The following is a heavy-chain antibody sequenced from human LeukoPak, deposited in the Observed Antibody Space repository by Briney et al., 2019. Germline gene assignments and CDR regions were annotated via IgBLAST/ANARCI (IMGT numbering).Heavy chain of an antibody. CDR2: ISSSSSTI. J-gene: IGHJ3*02. CDR1: GFTFSSYS. Sequence: PGGSLGLSCAASGFTFSSYSMNWVRQAPGKGLEWVSYISSSSSTIYYADSVKGRFTISRDNSKNTLYLQMNSLRAEDTAVYYCAKDRWTEVDAFDIWGQGTMVTVSS. CDR3: AKDRWTEVDAFDI. D-gene: IGHD1-1*01. V-gene: IGHV3-48*01.